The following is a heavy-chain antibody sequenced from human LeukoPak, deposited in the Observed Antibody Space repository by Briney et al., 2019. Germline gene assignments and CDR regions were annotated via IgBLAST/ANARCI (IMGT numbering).Heavy chain of an antibody. V-gene: IGHV2-5*01. CDR1: GSSLTSGVA. J-gene: IGHJ5*02. Sequence: SGPTLLNPTQTLTLTCTFSGSSLTSGVAVGWIRQPPRTALEWLALIYWNDDRRYSPSLKSRLTITKDTPKNQVVLTMTNMDPVDTGTYYCAKRKPDRTYYEGSGYPVGWFDPGGQGPLVTVSS. CDR3: AKRKPDRTYYEGSGYPVGWFDP. D-gene: IGHD3-22*01. CDR2: IYWNDDR.